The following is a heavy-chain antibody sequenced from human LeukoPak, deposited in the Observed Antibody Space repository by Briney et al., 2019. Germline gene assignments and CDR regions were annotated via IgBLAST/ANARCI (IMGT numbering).Heavy chain of an antibody. CDR3: ARDGKDTAMAFDY. D-gene: IGHD5-18*01. CDR2: IKQDGSEK. J-gene: IGHJ4*02. CDR1: GFTFSSYW. Sequence: GGSLRLSCAVSGFTFSSYWMSWFRQAPGKGLEWVANIKQDGSEKLYVESVKGRFTISRDNAKNSLYLQMNSLRVEDTAVYYCARDGKDTAMAFDYWGQGTLVTVSS. V-gene: IGHV3-7*01.